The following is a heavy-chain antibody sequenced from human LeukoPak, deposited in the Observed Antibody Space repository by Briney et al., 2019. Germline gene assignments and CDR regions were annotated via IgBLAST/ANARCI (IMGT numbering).Heavy chain of an antibody. CDR2: INHSGST. D-gene: IGHD3-3*01. Sequence: SETLSLTCAVYGGSFSGYYWSWIRQPPGKGLEWIGEINHSGSTNYNPSLKGRVTISVDASKNQFSLKLSSVTAADTAVYYCASAYYDFWSGYPPPPYYFDYWGQGTLVTVSS. CDR1: GGSFSGYY. V-gene: IGHV4-34*01. CDR3: ASAYYDFWSGYPPPPYYFDY. J-gene: IGHJ4*02.